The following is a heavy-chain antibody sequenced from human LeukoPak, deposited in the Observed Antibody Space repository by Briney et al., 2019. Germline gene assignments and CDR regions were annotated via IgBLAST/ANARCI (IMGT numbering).Heavy chain of an antibody. CDR1: GYTFTSYD. V-gene: IGHV1-8*01. CDR2: MNPNSGNT. CDR3: ARGRARYGMDV. J-gene: IGHJ6*02. Sequence: APVKVSCKAYGYTFTSYDINWVRQATGQGLEWMGWMNPNSGNTVYTQRFQGRVTMTRNTSTSTAYMELSNLRSEDTAVYYCARGRARYGMDVWGQGTTVTVSS.